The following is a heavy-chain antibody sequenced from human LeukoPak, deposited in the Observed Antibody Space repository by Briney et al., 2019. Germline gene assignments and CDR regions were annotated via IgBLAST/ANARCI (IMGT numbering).Heavy chain of an antibody. D-gene: IGHD2-21*02. Sequence: PSETLCLTCTASGGSISSYYWSWIRQPPGKGLEWMGYIFYSGSANYNPSHKSRVTISVDTSKNQFSLKLSSVTAADTAVYYCARDASYCGGDCYPSYWFDPWGQGTLVTVSS. V-gene: IGHV4-59*01. CDR3: ARDASYCGGDCYPSYWFDP. J-gene: IGHJ5*02. CDR1: GGSISSYY. CDR2: IFYSGSA.